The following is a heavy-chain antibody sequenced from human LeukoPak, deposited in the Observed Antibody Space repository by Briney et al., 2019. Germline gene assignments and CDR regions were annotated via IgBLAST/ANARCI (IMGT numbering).Heavy chain of an antibody. V-gene: IGHV3-30*18. CDR1: GFTFSSYG. CDR3: AKDRYDILTGYQGLDY. J-gene: IGHJ4*02. CDR2: ISYDGSNK. Sequence: GRSLRLSCAASGFTFSSYGMHWVRQAPGKGLEWVAVISYDGSNKYYADSVKGRFTISRDNSKNTLYLQMNSLRAEDTAVYYCAKDRYDILTGYQGLDYWGQGTLVTVPS. D-gene: IGHD3-9*01.